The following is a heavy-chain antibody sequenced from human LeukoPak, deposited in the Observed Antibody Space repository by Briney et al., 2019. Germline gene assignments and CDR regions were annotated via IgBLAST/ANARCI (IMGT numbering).Heavy chain of an antibody. J-gene: IGHJ4*02. D-gene: IGHD3-3*01. CDR2: INHSGST. CDR3: ARGPIFKSPYYFDY. Sequence: PSETLSLTCAVYGGSFSGYYWSWIRQPPGKGLEWIGEINHSGSTNYNPSLKSRVTTSVDTSKNQFSLKLSSVTAADTAVYYCARGPIFKSPYYFDYWGQGTLVTVSS. V-gene: IGHV4-34*01. CDR1: GGSFSGYY.